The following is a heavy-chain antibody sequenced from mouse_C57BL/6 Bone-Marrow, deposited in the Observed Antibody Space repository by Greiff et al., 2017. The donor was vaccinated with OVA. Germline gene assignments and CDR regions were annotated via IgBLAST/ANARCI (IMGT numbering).Heavy chain of an antibody. Sequence: EVKLVESGGGLVQPGESLKLSCESNEYEFPSHDMSWVRKTPEKRLELVAAINSDGGSTYYPDTMERRFIISRDNTKKTLYLQMSSLRSEDTAVYYCARHGEYDDGYAMDYWGQGTSVTVSS. D-gene: IGHD2-14*01. J-gene: IGHJ4*01. CDR2: INSDGGST. V-gene: IGHV5-2*01. CDR1: EYEFPSHD. CDR3: ARHGEYDDGYAMDY.